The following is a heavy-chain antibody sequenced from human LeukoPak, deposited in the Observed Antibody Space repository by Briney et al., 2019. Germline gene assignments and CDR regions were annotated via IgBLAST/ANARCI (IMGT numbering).Heavy chain of an antibody. V-gene: IGHV1-46*01. D-gene: IGHD2-2*01. J-gene: IGHJ4*02. CDR1: GYTFTSLY. CDR2: INPSGGST. CDR3: ARGYCSSTSCLPGVY. Sequence: ASVKVSCTASGYTFTSLYVHWVRQAPGQGLEWMGVINPSGGSTTYAQKFQGRVTMTRDTSTSTVYMELSSLRSEDTAVYYCARGYCSSTSCLPGVYWGQGTLVTVSS.